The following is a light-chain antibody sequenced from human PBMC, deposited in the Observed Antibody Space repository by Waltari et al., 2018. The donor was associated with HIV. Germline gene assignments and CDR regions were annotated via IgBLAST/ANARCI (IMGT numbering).Light chain of an antibody. CDR1: NIGDKH. CDR3: QVFENSRDQA. Sequence: YVLTQPPSVSVAPGKTATITCGGNNIGDKHVHWYQQKSGQAPVLVIYDDKWRPSGVPALISGSNSGGTATLTISGVEVGDEAEYYCQVFENSRDQAFGTGTKVTVL. J-gene: IGLJ1*01. V-gene: IGLV3-21*01. CDR2: DDK.